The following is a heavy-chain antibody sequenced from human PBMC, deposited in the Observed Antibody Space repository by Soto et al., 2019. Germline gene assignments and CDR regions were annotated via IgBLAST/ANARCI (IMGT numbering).Heavy chain of an antibody. D-gene: IGHD4-17*01. CDR2: IWYDGSNK. CDR3: ASPGDLQYFQH. CDR1: GFTFSSYG. V-gene: IGHV3-33*01. Sequence: QVQLVESGGGVVQPGRYLRLSCAASGFTFSSYGMHWVRQAPGKGLEWVAVIWYDGSNKYYEDSVKGRFTISRDNSKNTLYLQMNSLRAEDTAVYYCASPGDLQYFQHWGQCTLVTVSS. J-gene: IGHJ1*01.